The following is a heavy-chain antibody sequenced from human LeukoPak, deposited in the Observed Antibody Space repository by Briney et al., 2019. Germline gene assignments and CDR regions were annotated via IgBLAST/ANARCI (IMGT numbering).Heavy chain of an antibody. J-gene: IGHJ5*02. CDR3: ARDKRRVIWFDP. V-gene: IGHV1-8*01. CDR1: GYTFTSYD. Sequence: ASVKVSCKASGYTFTSYDINWVRQATGQGLEWMGWMNPNSGNTGYAQKFQGRVTMTRNTSISTAYMELSSLRSEDTAVYYCARDKRRVIWFDPWGQGTLVTVSS. CDR2: MNPNSGNT. D-gene: IGHD3-22*01.